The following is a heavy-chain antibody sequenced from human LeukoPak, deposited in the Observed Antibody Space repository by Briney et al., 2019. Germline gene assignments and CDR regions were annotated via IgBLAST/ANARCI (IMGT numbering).Heavy chain of an antibody. CDR2: IYTVDSDT. CDR3: ARGGSGWYFDY. CDR1: GYSFTNYW. V-gene: IGHV5-51*01. D-gene: IGHD6-19*01. Sequence: GESLKISCKGSGYSFTNYWIGWVRQMPGKGLEYMGLIYTVDSDTKYSPSFQGQVTISVDKSIKTAYLQWTSLKASDTGMYYYARGGSGWYFDYWGHGSLVTVS. J-gene: IGHJ4*01.